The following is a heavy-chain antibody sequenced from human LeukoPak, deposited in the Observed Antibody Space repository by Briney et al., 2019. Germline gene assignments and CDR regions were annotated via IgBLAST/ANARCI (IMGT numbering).Heavy chain of an antibody. CDR1: GRSISSSNFY. V-gene: IGHV4-39*01. J-gene: IGHJ3*01. D-gene: IGHD3-10*01. CDR3: ARRNTDSGAFDL. Sequence: SSETLSLPCTVSGRSISSSNFYWGWIRQPPGKGLEWSGSIYYSGSTYYNSSLKSRVTISVDTSKNQFSLKLSSVTAADTAVYYCARRNTDSGAFDLWGQGTMVTVSS. CDR2: IYYSGST.